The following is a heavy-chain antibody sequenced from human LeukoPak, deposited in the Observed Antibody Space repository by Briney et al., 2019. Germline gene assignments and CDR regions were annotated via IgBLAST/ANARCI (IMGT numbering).Heavy chain of an antibody. D-gene: IGHD3-10*02. CDR3: AKSNVRGTWTTPFDY. Sequence: PGGSLRLSCAASGFTFSSYGMHWVRQAPGKGLDWVAVISYDGSNKYYADSVKGRFTISRDNSKNTLYLQMNSLRAEDTAVYYCAKSNVRGTWTTPFDYWGQGTLVTVSS. CDR1: GFTFSSYG. CDR2: ISYDGSNK. J-gene: IGHJ4*02. V-gene: IGHV3-30*18.